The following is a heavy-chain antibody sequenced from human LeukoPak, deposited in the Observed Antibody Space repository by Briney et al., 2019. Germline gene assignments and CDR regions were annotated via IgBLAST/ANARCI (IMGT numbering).Heavy chain of an antibody. Sequence: PSETLSLTCAVYGGSFSGYYWSWIRQPPGKGLEWIGEINHSGSTNYNPSLKSRVTISVDTSKNQFSLKLSSVTAADTAVYYCARGPWFGAPMPLPYFDYWGQGTLVTVSS. D-gene: IGHD3-10*01. CDR2: INHSGST. CDR3: ARGPWFGAPMPLPYFDY. J-gene: IGHJ4*02. CDR1: GGSFSGYY. V-gene: IGHV4-34*01.